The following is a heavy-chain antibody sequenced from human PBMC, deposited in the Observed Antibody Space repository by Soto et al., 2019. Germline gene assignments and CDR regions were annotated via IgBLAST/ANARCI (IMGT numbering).Heavy chain of an antibody. CDR1: GGSISSSY. D-gene: IGHD6-19*01. J-gene: IGHJ4*02. CDR3: ARDYLGSSGWLDY. V-gene: IGHV4-59*01. CDR2: IYYSGST. Sequence: PSETLSLTCTVSGGSISSSYWSWIRQPPGKGLEWIGYIYYSGSTNYNPSLKSRVTISVDTSKNQFSLKLSSVTAADTAVYYCARDYLGSSGWLDYWGQGTLVTVSS.